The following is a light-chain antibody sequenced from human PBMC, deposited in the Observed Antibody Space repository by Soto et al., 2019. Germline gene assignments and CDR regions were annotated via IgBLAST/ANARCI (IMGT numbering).Light chain of an antibody. CDR3: QQSHSSPRT. J-gene: IGKJ1*01. Sequence: DIQMTQSPSSLSASVGDRVTITCRASQNINNYLNWYQQKPGKAPKLMIYAASTLQRGVPSRFSGSGSGTDFNLTISSLQPEDFAIYYCQQSHSSPRTFGQGTKVEIK. V-gene: IGKV1-39*01. CDR1: QNINNY. CDR2: AAS.